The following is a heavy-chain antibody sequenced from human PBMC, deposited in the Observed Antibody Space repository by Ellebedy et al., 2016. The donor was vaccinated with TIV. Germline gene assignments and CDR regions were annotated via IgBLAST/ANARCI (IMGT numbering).Heavy chain of an antibody. Sequence: SETLSLXXTVSGGSVSDGSTRTTDYYWSWIRQHPGKGLEWIGYIYHTGTTYYNPSLKSRLSISVDTSKNQVSLRLTSVTVADTAVYYCARLGGSGSVDYYYYGMDVWGQGTTVTVSS. CDR1: GGSVSDGSTRTTDYY. V-gene: IGHV4-31*03. D-gene: IGHD3-10*01. J-gene: IGHJ6*02. CDR2: IYHTGTT. CDR3: ARLGGSGSVDYYYYGMDV.